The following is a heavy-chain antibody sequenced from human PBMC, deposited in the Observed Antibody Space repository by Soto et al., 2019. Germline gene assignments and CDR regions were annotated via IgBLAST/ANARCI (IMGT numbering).Heavy chain of an antibody. Sequence: RGESLKISCKGSGYSFTSYWISWVRQMPGKGLEWMGRIDPSDSYTNYSPSFQGHVTISADKSISTAYLQWSSLKASDTAMYYCARHNDYGDYYQRQGFDYWGQGTLVTVSS. V-gene: IGHV5-10-1*01. CDR2: IDPSDSYT. CDR1: GYSFTSYW. J-gene: IGHJ4*02. CDR3: ARHNDYGDYYQRQGFDY. D-gene: IGHD4-17*01.